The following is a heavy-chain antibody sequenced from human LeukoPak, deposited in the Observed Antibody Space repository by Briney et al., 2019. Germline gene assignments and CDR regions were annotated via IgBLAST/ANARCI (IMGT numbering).Heavy chain of an antibody. D-gene: IGHD1-26*01. CDR2: LYNSGST. Sequence: SETLSLTCTVSGGSISSYYWSWIRQPPGKGLEWIGYLYNSGSTNYNPSLKSRVTISVDTSKNQFSLKLTSVTAADTAVYYRARHGGSYSFDYWGQGTLVTVSS. J-gene: IGHJ4*02. CDR3: ARHGGSYSFDY. CDR1: GGSISSYY. V-gene: IGHV4-59*08.